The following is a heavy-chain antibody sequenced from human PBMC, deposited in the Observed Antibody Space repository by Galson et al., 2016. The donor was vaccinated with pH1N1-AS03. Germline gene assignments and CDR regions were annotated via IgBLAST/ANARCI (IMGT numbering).Heavy chain of an antibody. CDR1: GFTFSGYE. Sequence: SLRLSCAASGFTFSGYEMNWVRQAPGKGLEWVSYISSSGTNIHYADSVKGRVTISRDNTKNSLYLQMNSLRVEETAVYYCAREVGGFSLASGDPFFDYWGQGTLVTVSS. CDR2: ISSSGTNI. J-gene: IGHJ4*02. CDR3: AREVGGFSLASGDPFFDY. V-gene: IGHV3-48*03. D-gene: IGHD2-21*01.